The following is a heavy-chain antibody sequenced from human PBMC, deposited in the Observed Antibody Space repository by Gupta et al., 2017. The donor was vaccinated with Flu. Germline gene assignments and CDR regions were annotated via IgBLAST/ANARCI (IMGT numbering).Heavy chain of an antibody. CDR2: IYYSGDT. V-gene: IGHV4-31*11. Sequence: QVQLQESGPGLVKPSQTLSLTCAVSGASIFSGGNCWSWIRQHPGKGLEWIGYIYYSGDTYYNPSLESRVSISLDTSKNQFSLKLNSVTAADTAVYYCARAGDYYGSGPLDYWGQGTLVTVSS. CDR1: GASIFSGGNC. J-gene: IGHJ4*02. CDR3: ARAGDYYGSGPLDY. D-gene: IGHD3-10*01.